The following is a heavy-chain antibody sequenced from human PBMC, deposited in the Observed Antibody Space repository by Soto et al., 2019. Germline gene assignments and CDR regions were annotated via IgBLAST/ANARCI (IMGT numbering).Heavy chain of an antibody. CDR2: IYYSGST. CDR3: ARHPSYSSGSSRSAFDY. CDR1: GGSISSSSYY. Sequence: LSLTCTVSGGSISSSSYYWGWIRQPPGKGLEWIGYIYYSGSTYYNPSLNSRVTISVDTSKTQFSLKLSSVTAADTAVYYCARHPSYSSGSSRSAFDYWGQGTLVTVSS. J-gene: IGHJ4*02. V-gene: IGHV4-39*01. D-gene: IGHD6-19*01.